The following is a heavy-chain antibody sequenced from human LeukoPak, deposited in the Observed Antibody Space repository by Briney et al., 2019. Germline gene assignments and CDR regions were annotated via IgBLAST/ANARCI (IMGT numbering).Heavy chain of an antibody. V-gene: IGHV1-8*03. CDR3: ARGGARYYYYYMDV. CDR1: GYTFTSYD. D-gene: IGHD1-26*01. J-gene: IGHJ6*03. Sequence: ASVKVSCKASGYTFTSYDINWVRQATGQGLEWMGWMNPNSGNTGYAQKFQGRVTITRNTSISTAYMELSSLRSEDTTVYYCARGGARYYYYYMDVWGKGTTVTVSS. CDR2: MNPNSGNT.